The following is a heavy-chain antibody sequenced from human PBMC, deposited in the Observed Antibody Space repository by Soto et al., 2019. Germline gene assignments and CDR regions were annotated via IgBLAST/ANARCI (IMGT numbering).Heavy chain of an antibody. CDR3: AKGKYSSSSTFDC. V-gene: IGHV3-30*18. J-gene: IGHJ4*02. CDR1: GFTFSSYG. Sequence: QVQLVESGGGVVQPGRSLRLSCATSGFTFSSYGMHWVRQAPGKGLEWVAGISHDGSNKYNADSVKGRLTISRDNSKNTLYLQMNSLRPEDTAVYYCAKGKYSSSSTFDCWGQGTLVTVSS. CDR2: ISHDGSNK. D-gene: IGHD6-6*01.